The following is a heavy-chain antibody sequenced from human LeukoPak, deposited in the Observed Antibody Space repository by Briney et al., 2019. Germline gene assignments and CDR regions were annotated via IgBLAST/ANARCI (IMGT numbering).Heavy chain of an antibody. D-gene: IGHD2-2*01. V-gene: IGHV4-34*01. CDR1: GGSFSGYY. J-gene: IGHJ4*02. Sequence: PSETLSHTCAVYGGSFSGYYWSWIRQPPGKGLEWIGEINHSGSTNYNPSLKSRVTISVDTSKNQFSLKLSSVTAADTAVYYCARVVPAAMCFGYWGQGTLVTVSS. CDR2: INHSGST. CDR3: ARVVPAAMCFGY.